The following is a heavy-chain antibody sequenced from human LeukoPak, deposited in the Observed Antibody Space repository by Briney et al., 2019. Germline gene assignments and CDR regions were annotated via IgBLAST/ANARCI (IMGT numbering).Heavy chain of an antibody. Sequence: GGSLRLSCAASGFTFSSYWMHWVRQAPGKGLVWVSRINSDGSSTSYADSVKGRFTISRDNAKNTLYLQMNSLRAEDTAVYYCARVDEYSSSWYFRPNYYYYGMDVWGQGTTVTVSS. V-gene: IGHV3-74*01. CDR1: GFTFSSYW. J-gene: IGHJ6*02. CDR3: ARVDEYSSSWYFRPNYYYYGMDV. D-gene: IGHD6-13*01. CDR2: INSDGSST.